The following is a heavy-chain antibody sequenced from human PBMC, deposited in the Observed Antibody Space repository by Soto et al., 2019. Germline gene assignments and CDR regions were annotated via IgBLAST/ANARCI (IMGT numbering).Heavy chain of an antibody. Sequence: SETLSLTCTVSGGSISSYYWSWVRQPPGKGLEWIGYIYYSGSTNYNPSLKSPVTISVDTSKNQFSLKLSSVTAADTAVYYCARTSGTFYNCIDYWGQGALVTVSS. CDR2: IYYSGST. J-gene: IGHJ4*02. V-gene: IGHV4-59*01. CDR1: GGSISSYY. D-gene: IGHD3-10*01. CDR3: ARTSGTFYNCIDY.